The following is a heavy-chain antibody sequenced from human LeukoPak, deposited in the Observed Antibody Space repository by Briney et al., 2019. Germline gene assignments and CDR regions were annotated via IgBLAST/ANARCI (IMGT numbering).Heavy chain of an antibody. V-gene: IGHV5-51*01. CDR1: GFGFNGYL. CDR2: IYPGNSDT. Sequence: GEALKISLKGSGFGFNGYLFGRGRQMPGKGLGWMGIIYPGNSDTRYSTYFQGHVTISADQSIHTAYLQWSSVKASDTGIYYCARLDGTRGGDFWGQGTLVTVSP. D-gene: IGHD3-16*01. J-gene: IGHJ4*02. CDR3: ARLDGTRGGDF.